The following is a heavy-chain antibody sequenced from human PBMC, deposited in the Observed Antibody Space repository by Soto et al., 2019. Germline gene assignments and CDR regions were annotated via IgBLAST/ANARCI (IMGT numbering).Heavy chain of an antibody. J-gene: IGHJ6*02. D-gene: IGHD2-21*01. CDR1: GYTFTGYY. CDR3: AKGSGYSNYYYQYGMDV. CDR2: LTPSTGGT. V-gene: IGHV1-2*07. Sequence: ASVKVSCKASGYTFTGYYIHWVRQAPGQGLEWMGWLTPSTGGTNYAHKFQGRVTMTRDTSISTAYMELSRLRSDDTAVYYCAKGSGYSNYYYQYGMDVWGQGTTVTVSS.